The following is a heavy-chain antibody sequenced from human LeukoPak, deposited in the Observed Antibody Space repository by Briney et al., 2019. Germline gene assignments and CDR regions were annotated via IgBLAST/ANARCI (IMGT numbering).Heavy chain of an antibody. CDR2: TYYRSKWYN. CDR3: ARTIAATGNNWFDP. V-gene: IGHV6-1*01. J-gene: IGHJ5*02. Sequence: SQTLSLTCAISGDSFSSNSAAWSWIRQSPSRGLEWLGRTYYRSKWYNDYAVSVKSRISINPDTSKNQFSLQLNSVTPEDTAIYYCARTIAATGNNWFDPWGQGSLVTVSS. D-gene: IGHD6-13*01. CDR1: GDSFSSNSAA.